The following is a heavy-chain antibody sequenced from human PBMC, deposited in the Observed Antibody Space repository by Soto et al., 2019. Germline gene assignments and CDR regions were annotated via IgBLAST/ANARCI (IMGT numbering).Heavy chain of an antibody. CDR1: GYSFTSYW. CDR3: ARHGWGYDFWSGYYSFALSSPHGMDV. D-gene: IGHD3-3*01. J-gene: IGHJ6*02. V-gene: IGHV5-51*01. Sequence: PGESLKISCKGSGYSFTSYWIGWVRQMPGKGLEWMGIIYPGDSDTRYSPSFQGQVTISADKSISTAYLQWSRLKASDTAMYYCARHGWGYDFWSGYYSFALSSPHGMDVWGQGTTVTVSS. CDR2: IYPGDSDT.